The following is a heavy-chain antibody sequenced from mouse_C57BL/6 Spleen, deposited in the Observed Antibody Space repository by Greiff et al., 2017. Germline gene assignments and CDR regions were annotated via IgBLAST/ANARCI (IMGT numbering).Heavy chain of an antibody. D-gene: IGHD1-3*01. Sequence: EVQLVESGPGLVKPSQSLSLTCSVTGYSITSGYYWNWIRQFPGNKLEWMGYISYDGSNNYNPSLKNRISITRDTSKNQFFLKLNSVTTEDTATYYCARALNLWWYFDVWGTGTTVTVSS. V-gene: IGHV3-6*01. J-gene: IGHJ1*03. CDR2: ISYDGSN. CDR3: ARALNLWWYFDV. CDR1: GYSITSGYY.